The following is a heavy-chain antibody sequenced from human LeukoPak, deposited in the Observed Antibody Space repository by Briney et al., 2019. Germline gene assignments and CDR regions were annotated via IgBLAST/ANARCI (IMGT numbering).Heavy chain of an antibody. D-gene: IGHD3-22*01. CDR1: GLTFSDYG. J-gene: IGHJ4*02. CDR2: ISYDGSNK. V-gene: IGHV3-30*03. Sequence: GRSLRLSCAASGLTFSDYGMHWVRQAPGKGLEWVAVISYDGSNKYYADSVKGRFTISRDNSRNTLYLQMNSLRAEDTAVYHCARESYYYDSSGYQRSLPGDYWGQGTLVTVSS. CDR3: ARESYYYDSSGYQRSLPGDY.